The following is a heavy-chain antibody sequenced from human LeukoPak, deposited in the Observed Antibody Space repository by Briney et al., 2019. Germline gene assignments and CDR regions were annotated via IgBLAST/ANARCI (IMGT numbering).Heavy chain of an antibody. CDR3: ARDRQIAY. CDR1: RFTFSNYW. Sequence: GGSLRLSCAASRFTFSNYWLTWVRQAPGQGLEWVANIKQDGSEKHYVDSVKGRFTISRDNAKNSLYLQMNSLRAEDTAVYHCARDRQIAYWGQGTLVTVSS. V-gene: IGHV3-7*01. J-gene: IGHJ4*02. CDR2: IKQDGSEK.